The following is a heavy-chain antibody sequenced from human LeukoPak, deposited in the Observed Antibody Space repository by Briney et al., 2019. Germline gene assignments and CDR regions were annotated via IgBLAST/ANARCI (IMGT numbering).Heavy chain of an antibody. CDR3: ARDHSSGYYYFDY. J-gene: IGHJ4*02. CDR2: IYSGGTT. V-gene: IGHV3-53*01. Sequence: GGSLRLSCAASGITVSSNYMSWVRQAPGKGLEWVSVIYSGGTTDYADSVKGRFTISRDNSKNTLYLQMNSLRAEDTAVYYCARDHSSGYYYFDYWGQGTLVTVSS. D-gene: IGHD3-22*01. CDR1: GITVSSNY.